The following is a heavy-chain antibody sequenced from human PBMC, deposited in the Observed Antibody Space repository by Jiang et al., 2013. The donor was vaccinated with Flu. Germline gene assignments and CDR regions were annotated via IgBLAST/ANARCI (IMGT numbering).Heavy chain of an antibody. CDR3: ARHFYSITPHEDI. CDR1: GYSFTTYW. V-gene: IGHV5-51*01. Sequence: GAEVKKPGESLKISCKGSGYSFTTYWIGWARQMPEKGLEWMGIIYPGDSDTRYSPSFQGQVTISADKSIDTAYLQWSSLKASDTAMYYCARHFYSITPHEDIWGQGTMVTVSS. D-gene: IGHD3-10*01. CDR2: IYPGDSDT. J-gene: IGHJ3*02.